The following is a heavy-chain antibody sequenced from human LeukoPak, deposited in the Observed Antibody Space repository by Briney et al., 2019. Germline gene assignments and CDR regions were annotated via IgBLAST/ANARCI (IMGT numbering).Heavy chain of an antibody. J-gene: IGHJ4*02. CDR2: IYGSGST. D-gene: IGHD4-23*01. CDR1: GGSISGWY. CDR3: ARQTSLPGFAGGLGFNY. V-gene: IGHV4-59*08. Sequence: SETLSLTCSVSGGSISGWYWSWIRQPPGKGLEWIGDIYGSGSTNSNASLKGRVTISLDTSRNRISLNLTSVIATDTAAYYCARQTSLPGFAGGLGFNYWGPGTLVSVSS.